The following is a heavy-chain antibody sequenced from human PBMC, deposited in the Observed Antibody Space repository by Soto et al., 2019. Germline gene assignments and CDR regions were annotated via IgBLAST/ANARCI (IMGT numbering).Heavy chain of an antibody. CDR3: ARGLGWRRVPFDF. CDR2: ISSSSNTI. J-gene: IGHJ4*02. CDR1: VFTCTSYS. D-gene: IGHD2-21*01. V-gene: IGHV3-48*02. Sequence: PRWALRLSCSTSVFTCTSYSMNWLRQAPGRGLEWLSYISSSSNTIFYADSVKGRFTISRDSANSSLSLQLTSLRDDDTALYFCARGLGWRRVPFDFWGQGTPVTVSS.